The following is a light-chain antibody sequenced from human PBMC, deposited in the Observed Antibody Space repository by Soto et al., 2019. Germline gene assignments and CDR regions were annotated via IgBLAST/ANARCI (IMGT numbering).Light chain of an antibody. CDR2: EVS. V-gene: IGLV2-23*02. CDR3: CSYAGSSTPYV. J-gene: IGLJ1*01. Sequence: QCVLTQPASVSGSPGQSITISCTGTSSDVGSYNLVSWYQQHPGKAPKLMIYEVSKRPSGVSNRFSGSKSGNTASLTISGLQAEDEADYYCCSYAGSSTPYVFGTGTKVTV. CDR1: SSDVGSYNL.